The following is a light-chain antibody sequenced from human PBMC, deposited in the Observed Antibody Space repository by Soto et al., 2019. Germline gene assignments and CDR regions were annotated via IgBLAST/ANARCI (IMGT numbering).Light chain of an antibody. J-gene: IGLJ2*01. V-gene: IGLV3-21*02. CDR3: QVWDSSSDHVV. Sequence: SYELTQPPSVSVAPGQTARITCGGNNLGSKSVHWYQQKPGQAPVLAVYVDSDRPSGIPERFSGSNSGNTATLTISRVEAGDEADSYCQVWDSSSDHVVFGGGTKLTVL. CDR1: NLGSKS. CDR2: VDS.